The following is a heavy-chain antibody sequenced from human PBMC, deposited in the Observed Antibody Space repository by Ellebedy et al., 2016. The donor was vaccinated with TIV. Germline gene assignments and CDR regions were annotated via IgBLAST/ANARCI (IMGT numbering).Heavy chain of an antibody. J-gene: IGHJ4*02. CDR3: ARQYNYGTSGYYVDY. V-gene: IGHV4-59*08. CDR1: GGSISSYY. D-gene: IGHD3-22*01. CDR2: IYHNGNT. Sequence: MPSETLSLTCTVSGGSISSYYWTWIRQPPGKGLEWIGYIYHNGNTNYNPSLKSRVTISVDTSKNQFSLKLSSVTAADTAVYYCARQYNYGTSGYYVDYWGQGTPLTVSS.